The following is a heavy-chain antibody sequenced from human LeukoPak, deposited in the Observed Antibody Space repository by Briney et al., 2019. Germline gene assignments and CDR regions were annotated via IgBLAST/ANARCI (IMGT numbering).Heavy chain of an antibody. CDR2: ISNSGLTI. D-gene: IGHD3-10*01. CDR3: VRIEGGIRGLSPDY. Sequence: GGSLRLSCAASGFTFSSYAMSWVRQAPGKGLEWVSYISNSGLTIYYADSVKGRFTISRDNTKNSLYLQMNSLRVEDTALYYCVRIEGGIRGLSPDYWGQGTLVTVSS. V-gene: IGHV3-48*03. J-gene: IGHJ4*02. CDR1: GFTFSSYA.